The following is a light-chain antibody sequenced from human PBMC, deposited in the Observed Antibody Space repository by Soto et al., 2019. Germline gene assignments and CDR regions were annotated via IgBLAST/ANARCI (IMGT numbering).Light chain of an antibody. J-gene: IGKJ1*01. Sequence: DIHMTQSPSTMSESVVDRVTLTCRASQNINIWLAWYQQKPGKAPKLLIYGASSLESGVPSRFSGSGSGTEFTLTISSLQPDDFATYYCEQYQTYPWTFGQGTKWIS. CDR3: EQYQTYPWT. CDR1: QNINIW. V-gene: IGKV1-5*01. CDR2: GAS.